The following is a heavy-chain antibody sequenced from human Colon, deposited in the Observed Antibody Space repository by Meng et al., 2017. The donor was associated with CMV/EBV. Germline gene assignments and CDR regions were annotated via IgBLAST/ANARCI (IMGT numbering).Heavy chain of an antibody. CDR1: GFTFNRYP. CDR3: ARDQVCLEALGGCYFDY. Sequence: GESLKISCAASGFTFNRYPMHWVRLAPGKGLEWVAVISYDGNNNYYADSVKGRFTISRDNSKNTLYLQMNGLRADDTAVYYCARDQVCLEALGGCYFDYWGQGTLVTVSS. V-gene: IGHV3-30*04. J-gene: IGHJ4*02. D-gene: IGHD3-3*01. CDR2: ISYDGNNN.